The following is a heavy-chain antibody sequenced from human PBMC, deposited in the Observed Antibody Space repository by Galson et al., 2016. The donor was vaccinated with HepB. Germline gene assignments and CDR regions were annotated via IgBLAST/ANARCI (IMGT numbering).Heavy chain of an antibody. CDR2: IYWDDDK. V-gene: IGHV2-5*02. CDR3: AHTSGAYRLNDY. J-gene: IGHJ4*02. Sequence: PALVKPTQTLTLTCTFSGFSLSASGEGVGWIRQPPGKALEWLALIYWDDDKRYSPSLKSRLTITKDSSKNQVVLTMTNMDPVDTATYYCAHTSGAYRLNDYWGQGTLVTVSS. CDR1: GFSLSASGEG. D-gene: IGHD1-14*01.